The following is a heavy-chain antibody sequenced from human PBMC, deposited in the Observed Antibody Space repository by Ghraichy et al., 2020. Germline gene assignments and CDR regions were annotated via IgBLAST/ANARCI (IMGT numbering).Heavy chain of an antibody. Sequence: SETLSLTCTVSGGSISSSSYYWGWIRQPPGKGLEWIGSIYYSGSTYYNPSLKSRVTISVDTSKNQFSLKLSSVTAADTAVYYCARGMYSSSWYGQDRFDYWGQGTLVTVSS. V-gene: IGHV4-39*01. CDR2: IYYSGST. CDR3: ARGMYSSSWYGQDRFDY. J-gene: IGHJ4*02. CDR1: GGSISSSSYY. D-gene: IGHD6-13*01.